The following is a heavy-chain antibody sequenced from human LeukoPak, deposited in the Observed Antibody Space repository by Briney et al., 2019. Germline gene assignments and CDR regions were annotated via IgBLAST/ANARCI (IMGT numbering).Heavy chain of an antibody. CDR2: INGGGRGT. CDR1: GFTFNTYA. Sequence: GGSLRLSCEASGFTFNTYAMSWVRQAPGKGLQWVARINGGGRGTYYADFIKGRFTISRDNSKNTLFLHLNSLRAEDTATYYCAKGGDGKEVFDYWGQGTPVT. CDR3: AKGGDGKEVFDY. D-gene: IGHD5-24*01. V-gene: IGHV3-23*01. J-gene: IGHJ4*02.